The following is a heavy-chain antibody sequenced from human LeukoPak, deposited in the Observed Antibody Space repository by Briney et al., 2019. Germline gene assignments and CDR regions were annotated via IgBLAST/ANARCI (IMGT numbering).Heavy chain of an antibody. D-gene: IGHD2-21*02. CDR2: INHSGST. CDR1: GGSISSNSYY. J-gene: IGHJ4*02. V-gene: IGHV4-39*01. Sequence: SETLSLTCAVSGGSISSNSYYWGWIRQPPGKGLEWIGEINHSGSTNYNPSLKSRVTISVDTSKNQFSLKLSSVTAADTAVYYCARQGIIVVVTAIRPRIDYWGQGTLVTVSS. CDR3: ARQGIIVVVTAIRPRIDY.